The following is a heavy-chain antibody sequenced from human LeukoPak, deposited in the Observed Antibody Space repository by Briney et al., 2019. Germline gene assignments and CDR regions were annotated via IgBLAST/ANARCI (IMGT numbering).Heavy chain of an antibody. V-gene: IGHV4-59*01. D-gene: IGHD5-18*01. J-gene: IGHJ5*02. Sequence: PSETLSLTCTVSGGSISSYYWSWIRQPPGKGLGWIGYIYYSGSTNYNPSLKSRVTISVDTSKNQFSLKLSSVTAADTAVYYCARYSYGYNWFDPWGQGTLVTVSS. CDR3: ARYSYGYNWFDP. CDR1: GGSISSYY. CDR2: IYYSGST.